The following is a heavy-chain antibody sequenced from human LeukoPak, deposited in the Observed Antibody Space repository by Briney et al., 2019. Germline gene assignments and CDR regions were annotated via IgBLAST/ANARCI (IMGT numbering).Heavy chain of an antibody. CDR1: GFTFDDYA. CDR2: ISWNSGSI. CDR3: AKDRASSSWALVY. J-gene: IGHJ4*02. Sequence: PGGSLRLSCAASGFTFDDYAMHWVRQAPGKGLEWVSGISWNSGSIGYADSVKGRFTISRDNAKNSLYLQMSSLRAEDTALYYCAKDRASSSWALVYWGQGTLVTVSS. V-gene: IGHV3-9*01. D-gene: IGHD6-13*01.